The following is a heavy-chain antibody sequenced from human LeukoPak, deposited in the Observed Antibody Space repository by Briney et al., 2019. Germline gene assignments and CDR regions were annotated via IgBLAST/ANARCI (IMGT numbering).Heavy chain of an antibody. J-gene: IGHJ4*02. D-gene: IGHD6-19*01. CDR2: IYYSGST. CDR3: ARGDSSGWYLGDY. CDR1: GGSISSGDYY. Sequence: SETLSLTCTVSGGSISSGDYYWSWIRQPPGKGLEWIGYIYYSGSTYYNPSLKSRVTISVDTSKNQFSLKLSSVTAADTAVYYCARGDSSGWYLGDYWGQGTLVTVSS. V-gene: IGHV4-30-4*01.